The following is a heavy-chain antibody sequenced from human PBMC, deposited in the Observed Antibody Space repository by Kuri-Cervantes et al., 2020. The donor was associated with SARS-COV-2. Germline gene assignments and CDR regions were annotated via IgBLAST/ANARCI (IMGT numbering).Heavy chain of an antibody. D-gene: IGHD3-10*01. Sequence: GESLKISCAASGFTFDDYAMHWVRQAPGKGLEWVSYISSSGSTIYYADSVKGRFTISRDNAKNSLYLQMNSLRAEDTAVYYCARGITMVRGVIDYWGQGTLVTVSS. J-gene: IGHJ4*02. CDR2: ISSSGSTI. CDR1: GFTFDDYA. V-gene: IGHV3-11*04. CDR3: ARGITMVRGVIDY.